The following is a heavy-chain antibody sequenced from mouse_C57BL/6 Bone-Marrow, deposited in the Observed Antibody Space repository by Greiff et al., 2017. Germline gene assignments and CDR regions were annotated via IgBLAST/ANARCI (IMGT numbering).Heavy chain of an antibody. Sequence: VMLVESGAELVKPGASVKISCKASGYAFSSYWMNWVKQRPGKGLEWIGQIYPGDGDTNYNGKFKGKATLTADKSSSTAYMQLSSLTSEDSAVYFCARSGATMVTTGAYWGQGTLVTVSA. V-gene: IGHV1-80*01. CDR3: ARSGATMVTTGAY. CDR1: GYAFSSYW. D-gene: IGHD2-2*01. J-gene: IGHJ3*01. CDR2: IYPGDGDT.